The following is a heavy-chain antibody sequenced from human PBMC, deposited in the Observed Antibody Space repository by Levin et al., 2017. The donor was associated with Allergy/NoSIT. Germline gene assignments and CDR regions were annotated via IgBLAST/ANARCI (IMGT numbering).Heavy chain of an antibody. CDR2: ISSSSGFI. D-gene: IGHD2-15*01. CDR1: GFTFSLYS. Sequence: GGSLRLSCAASGFTFSLYSMNWVRRAPGKGLEWVSSISSSSGFIYYADSFKGRFTISRDNANNALYLQMSSLRVEDTAVYYCARDGGPEYCSGGACYRPKYYNGLDVWGQGTTVSVSS. J-gene: IGHJ6*02. CDR3: ARDGGPEYCSGGACYRPKYYNGLDV. V-gene: IGHV3-21*01.